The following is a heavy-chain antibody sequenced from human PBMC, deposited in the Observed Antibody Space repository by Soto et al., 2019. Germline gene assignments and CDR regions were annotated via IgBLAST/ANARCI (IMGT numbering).Heavy chain of an antibody. J-gene: IGHJ4*02. V-gene: IGHV4-61*08. D-gene: IGHD3-22*01. CDR3: ATYYYDSSGSYFFDY. Sequence: SETPSPTCTVSGGSVRTVGDHWSLIREPPGKGLEYIGYINYSGSTKYNPSLKSRVTLSVDTSKNQFSLKLSSVTAADTAVYYCATYYYDSSGSYFFDYWGRGTLVTGSS. CDR1: GGSVRTVGDH. CDR2: INYSGST.